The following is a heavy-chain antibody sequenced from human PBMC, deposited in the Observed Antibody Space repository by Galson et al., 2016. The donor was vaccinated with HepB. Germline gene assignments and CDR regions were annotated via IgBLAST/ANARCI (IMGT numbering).Heavy chain of an antibody. CDR1: GGTFNSYA. Sequence: SVKVSCKVSGGTFNSYAISWVRQAPGQGLEWVGGIIPAFDTSHYAQKFQGRVTFIADESTRTAYMELSSLRSEDTAMYYCARGGFNWNEGGGFTMDVWGQGTTVTVSS. D-gene: IGHD1-1*01. J-gene: IGHJ6*02. CDR3: ARGGFNWNEGGGFTMDV. CDR2: IIPAFDTS. V-gene: IGHV1-69*13.